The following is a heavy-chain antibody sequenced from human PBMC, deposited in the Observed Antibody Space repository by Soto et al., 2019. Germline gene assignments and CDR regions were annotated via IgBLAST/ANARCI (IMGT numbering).Heavy chain of an antibody. CDR1: GYTFTDYF. D-gene: IGHD6-19*01. CDR2: INPKNGRT. V-gene: IGHV1-2*02. J-gene: IGHJ4*02. CDR3: ARGAEVGLEVAAFDH. Sequence: QVQLVQSGAEVKKPGASVKVSCEASGYTFTDYFIHWVRQAPGQGLEWIGWINPKNGRTFYGPNFQGRVSLTKDTSTSTGYLELSGLRSDDTAVYFCARGAEVGLEVAAFDHWSQGTLVTVSA.